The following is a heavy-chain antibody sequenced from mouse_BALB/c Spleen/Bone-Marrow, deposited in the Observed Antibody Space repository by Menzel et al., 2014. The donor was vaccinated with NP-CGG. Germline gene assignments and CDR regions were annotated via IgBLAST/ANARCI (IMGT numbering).Heavy chain of an antibody. CDR3: TRLDSSGYGAY. Sequence: LVESGAELVRPGASVTLSCKASGYTFTDYEMHWLKQTPVRGLEWIGAIDPETGGTAYNQKFKGRATLTTDKSSSTAYMELRSLTSEDSAVYYCTRLDSSGYGAYWGQGTLVTVSA. CDR1: GYTFTDYE. J-gene: IGHJ3*01. V-gene: IGHV1-15*01. D-gene: IGHD3-2*01. CDR2: IDPETGGT.